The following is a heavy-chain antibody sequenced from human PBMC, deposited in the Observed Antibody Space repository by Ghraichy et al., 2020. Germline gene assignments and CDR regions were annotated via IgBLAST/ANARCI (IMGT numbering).Heavy chain of an antibody. CDR3: ASDNGVVAATNPFDY. V-gene: IGHV3-23*01. CDR2: ISGSGGST. CDR1: GFTFSSYA. D-gene: IGHD2-15*01. Sequence: GGSLRLSCAASGFTFSSYAMSWVRQAPGKGLEWVSAISGSGGSTYYADSVKGRFTISRDNSKNTLYLQMNSLRAEDTAVYYCASDNGVVAATNPFDYWGQGTLVTVSS. J-gene: IGHJ4*02.